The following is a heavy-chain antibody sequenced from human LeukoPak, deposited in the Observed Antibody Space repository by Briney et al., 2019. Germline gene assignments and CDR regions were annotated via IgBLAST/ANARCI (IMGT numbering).Heavy chain of an antibody. J-gene: IGHJ4*02. CDR3: ASLKGGPSDGR. Sequence: PGGSLRLSCEVSGFPVRSRYMTWVRQPPGKGLECVAVIYSGGTTYHIDSVKGRFTISRDISKSTMYLEMNNLRVEDTAIYYCASLKGGPSDGRWGQGTLVTVSS. CDR1: GFPVRSRY. CDR2: IYSGGTT. D-gene: IGHD3-16*01. V-gene: IGHV3-53*01.